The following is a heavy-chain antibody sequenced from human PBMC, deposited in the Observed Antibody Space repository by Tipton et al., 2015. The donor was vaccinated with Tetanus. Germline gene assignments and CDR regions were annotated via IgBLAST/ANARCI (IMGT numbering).Heavy chain of an antibody. CDR3: ARDAGPAGGGSFDY. J-gene: IGHJ4*02. CDR2: IDPKSGDT. D-gene: IGHD3-16*01. CDR1: GYTFTNYH. Sequence: QSGPEVKKPGASVRVSCKPSGYTFTNYHVQWVRQAPGQGLEWMGWIDPKSGDTDFAQRFQGRVTMTRDSSISTVYMELSRLRSDGTAVYYCARDAGPAGGGSFDYWGQGTLVTVAS. V-gene: IGHV1-2*02.